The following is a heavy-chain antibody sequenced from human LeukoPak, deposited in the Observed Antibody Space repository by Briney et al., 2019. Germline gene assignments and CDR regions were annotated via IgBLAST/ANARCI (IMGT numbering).Heavy chain of an antibody. CDR1: GFTFSSYG. D-gene: IGHD1-26*01. J-gene: IGHJ5*02. CDR2: ISSSSSYI. CDR3: ARDAVGATRGGWFDP. Sequence: GGSLRLSCAASGFTFSSYGMNWVRQAPGKGLEWVSSISSSSSYIYYADSVKGRFTISRDNAKNSLYLQMNSLRAEDTAVYYCARDAVGATRGGWFDPWGQGTLVTVSS. V-gene: IGHV3-21*01.